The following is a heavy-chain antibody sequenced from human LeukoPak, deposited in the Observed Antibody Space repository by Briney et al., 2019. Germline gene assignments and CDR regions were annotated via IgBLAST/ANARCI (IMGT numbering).Heavy chain of an antibody. V-gene: IGHV4-30-4*08. J-gene: IGHJ4*02. CDR2: IYYSGGT. CDR1: GGSISSGDYY. CDR3: ARKFDTYYFDY. D-gene: IGHD3-10*01. Sequence: SETLSLTXTVSGGSISSGDYYWSWIRQPPGKGLEWIGYIYYSGGTYYNPSLKSRVTISVDTSKNPFALKLSSVTAADTAVYYCARKFDTYYFDYWGQGTLVTVSS.